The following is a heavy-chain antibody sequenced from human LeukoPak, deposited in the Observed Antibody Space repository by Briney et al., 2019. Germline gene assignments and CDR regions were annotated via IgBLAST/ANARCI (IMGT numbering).Heavy chain of an antibody. CDR3: ARGPSRRFGVGYCSGGSCYSGPLDY. CDR1: GGSFSGYY. V-gene: IGHV4-34*01. Sequence: SETLSLTCAVYGGSFSGYYWSWIRQPPGKGLEWIGEINHSGSTNYNPSLKSRVTISVDTSKNQFSLKLSSVTAADTAVYYCARGPSRRFGVGYCSGGSCYSGPLDYWGQGTLVTVSS. J-gene: IGHJ4*02. D-gene: IGHD2-15*01. CDR2: INHSGST.